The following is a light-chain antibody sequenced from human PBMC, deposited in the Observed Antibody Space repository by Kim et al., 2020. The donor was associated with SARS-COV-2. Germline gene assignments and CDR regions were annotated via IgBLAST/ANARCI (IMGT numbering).Light chain of an antibody. J-gene: IGKJ3*01. CDR3: QQLHTYPLT. Sequence: ASVGDRVPITCRASQGISRDLAWSQQKPGNPPKLLIYVASTLQSGVPSRFSGSGSGTDFTLTITSLQPEDFATYSCQQLHTYPLTFGPGTKVDIK. CDR1: QGISRD. V-gene: IGKV1-9*01. CDR2: VAS.